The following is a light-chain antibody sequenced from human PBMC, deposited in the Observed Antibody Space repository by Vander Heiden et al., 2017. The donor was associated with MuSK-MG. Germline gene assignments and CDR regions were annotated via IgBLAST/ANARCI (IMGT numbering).Light chain of an antibody. Sequence: DIQMTQSPSTPFASFGDRVTITCRASQHIHNWLDWYQRRPGKAPKVLIYDASSLERGVPSRFSGSGSGTEFTLTISSLQPDDFATYYCQQYQAYWTFGQGTKVDIK. V-gene: IGKV1-5*01. CDR1: QHIHNW. CDR2: DAS. J-gene: IGKJ1*01. CDR3: QQYQAYWT.